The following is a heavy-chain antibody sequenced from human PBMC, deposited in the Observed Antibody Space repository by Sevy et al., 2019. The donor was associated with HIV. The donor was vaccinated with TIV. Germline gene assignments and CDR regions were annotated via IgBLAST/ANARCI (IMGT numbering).Heavy chain of an antibody. J-gene: IGHJ4*02. CDR3: ARKYDSSGYFDY. Sequence: GGSLRLSCAASGFTFSRYAMNWVRQAPGKGLEWDSGISGSGGSGDKTNYADSVKGRFTISRDDSKNSLYLQLNSLRAEDTAIYYCARKYDSSGYFDYWGQGTLVTVSS. CDR1: GFTFSRYA. D-gene: IGHD3-22*01. CDR2: ISGSGGSGDKT. V-gene: IGHV3-23*01.